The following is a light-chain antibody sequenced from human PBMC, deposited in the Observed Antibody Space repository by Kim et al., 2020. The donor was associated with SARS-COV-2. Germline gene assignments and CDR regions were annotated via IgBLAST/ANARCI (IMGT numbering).Light chain of an antibody. J-gene: IGLJ1*01. CDR3: SSYTSSSTLEV. CDR1: SSDVGGYNY. V-gene: IGLV2-14*03. CDR2: DVS. Sequence: QSALTQPASVSGSPGQSITISCTGTSSDVGGYNYVSWYQQHPGKVPKLMIFDVSNRPSGVSNRFSGSKSGNTASLTISGLQAEDEADYYCSSYTSSSTLEVFGTGTKVPVL.